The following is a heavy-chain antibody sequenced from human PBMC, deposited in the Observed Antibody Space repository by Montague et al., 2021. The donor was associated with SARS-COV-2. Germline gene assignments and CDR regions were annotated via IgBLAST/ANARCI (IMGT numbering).Heavy chain of an antibody. Sequence: CAISGDSVSSNPAAWNGSRRSPSRGRELLGRTYYRSRWYYDYAVSLKSRMTISPDTSKNQFSLQLSSVTPEDRAVYYCARDPRYSLSWSFDYWGQGTLVTVAS. CDR2: TYYRSRWYY. CDR3: ARDPRYSLSWSFDY. V-gene: IGHV6-1*01. J-gene: IGHJ4*02. CDR1: GDSVSSNPAA. D-gene: IGHD6-13*01.